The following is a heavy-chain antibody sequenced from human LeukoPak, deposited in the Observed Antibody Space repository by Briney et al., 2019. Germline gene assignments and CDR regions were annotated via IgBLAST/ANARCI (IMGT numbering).Heavy chain of an antibody. CDR1: GFTVSSNY. D-gene: IGHD6-13*01. CDR3: ARGHIAAAGTHAFDI. J-gene: IGHJ3*02. V-gene: IGHV3-53*01. CDR2: IYSGGST. Sequence: PGGSLRLSCAASGFTVSSNYMSWVRQAPGKGLEWVSVIYSGGSTYYADSVKGRFTISRDNSKNTLYLQMNSLRAEDTAVYYCARGHIAAAGTHAFDIWGQGTMVTVSS.